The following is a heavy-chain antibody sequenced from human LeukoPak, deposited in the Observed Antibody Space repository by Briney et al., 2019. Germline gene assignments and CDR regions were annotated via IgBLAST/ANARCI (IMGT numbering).Heavy chain of an antibody. CDR2: SGTVGDT. Sequence: HSGESLRLSCAASGFTSSAYDMHWVRHITGGGLEWVSTSGTVGDTFYSDSVKGRFTISRENAKNSVHLQMNSLRVEDSAIYFCVRAAMPYSINGRRFDYWGQGTLVTVSS. CDR3: VRAAMPYSINGRRFDY. J-gene: IGHJ4*02. V-gene: IGHV3-13*04. D-gene: IGHD4-11*01. CDR1: GFTSSAYD.